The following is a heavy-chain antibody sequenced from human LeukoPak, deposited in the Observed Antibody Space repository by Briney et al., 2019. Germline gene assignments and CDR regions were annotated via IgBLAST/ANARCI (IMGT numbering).Heavy chain of an antibody. D-gene: IGHD6-19*01. CDR3: ARNSGWFFY. Sequence: GGSLRLSCAASGFTFSDYYMSWIRQVPGKGLEWVSYIGRSGTTIHYADSVKGRFTISWDNAKNSLYLQMDSLRAEDTAVYYCARNSGWFFYWGQGTLVTVSS. V-gene: IGHV3-11*01. J-gene: IGHJ4*02. CDR1: GFTFSDYY. CDR2: IGRSGTTI.